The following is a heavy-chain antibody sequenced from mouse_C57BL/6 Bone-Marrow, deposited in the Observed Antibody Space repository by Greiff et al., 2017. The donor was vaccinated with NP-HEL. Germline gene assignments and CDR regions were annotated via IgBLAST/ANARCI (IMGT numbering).Heavy chain of an antibody. Sequence: VQLQESGAELVRPGASVTLSCKASGYTFTDYEMHWVKQTPVHGLEWIGAIDPETGGTAYNQKFKGQAILTADKSSSTAYMELRSLTSEDSAVYYCTREITTPYYAMDYWGQGTSVTVSS. CDR1: GYTFTDYE. CDR2: IDPETGGT. CDR3: TREITTPYYAMDY. V-gene: IGHV1-15*01. D-gene: IGHD2-4*01. J-gene: IGHJ4*01.